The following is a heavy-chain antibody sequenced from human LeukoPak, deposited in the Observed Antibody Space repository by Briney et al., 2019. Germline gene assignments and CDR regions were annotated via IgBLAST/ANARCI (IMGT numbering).Heavy chain of an antibody. Sequence: GGSLRLSCAASGFTFSSYAMSWVRQAPGKGLEWVSAISGSGGSTYYADSVKGRFTISRDNSKNTLYLQMNSLRAEDTAIYYCAKDRSAWPTNFDSWGQGTLVTVSA. CDR2: ISGSGGST. J-gene: IGHJ4*02. CDR1: GFTFSSYA. V-gene: IGHV3-23*01. CDR3: AKDRSAWPTNFDS. D-gene: IGHD3-3*01.